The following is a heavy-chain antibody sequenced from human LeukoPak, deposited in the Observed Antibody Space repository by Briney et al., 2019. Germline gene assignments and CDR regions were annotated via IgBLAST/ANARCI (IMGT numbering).Heavy chain of an antibody. CDR1: GFTFSSYS. D-gene: IGHD2-15*01. Sequence: GGSLILSCAASGFTFSSYSMNWVRQAPGKGLEWVSSISSSSSYIYYADSVKGRFTISRDNAKNSLYLQMNSLRAEDTAVFYCARVRSCSGGSCYPHTYYYYYGMDVWGQGTTVTVSS. J-gene: IGHJ6*02. CDR3: ARVRSCSGGSCYPHTYYYYYGMDV. V-gene: IGHV3-21*01. CDR2: ISSSSSYI.